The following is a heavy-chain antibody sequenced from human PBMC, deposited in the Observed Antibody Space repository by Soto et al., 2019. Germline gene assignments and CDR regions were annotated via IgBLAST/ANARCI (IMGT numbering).Heavy chain of an antibody. CDR3: ARGSFPGAYYYYGMDV. J-gene: IGHJ6*02. Sequence: EVQLVESGGGLVKPGGSLRRSCAASGFTFSSYSMNWVRQAPGKGLEWVSSISSSSSYIYYADSVKGRFTISRDNAKNSLYLQMNSLRAEDTAVYYCARGSFPGAYYYYGMDVWGQGTTVTVSS. V-gene: IGHV3-21*01. D-gene: IGHD3-10*01. CDR2: ISSSSSYI. CDR1: GFTFSSYS.